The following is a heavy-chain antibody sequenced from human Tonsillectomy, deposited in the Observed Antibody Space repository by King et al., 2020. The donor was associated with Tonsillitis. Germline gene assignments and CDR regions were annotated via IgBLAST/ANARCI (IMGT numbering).Heavy chain of an antibody. CDR2: IWYDGSSE. V-gene: IGHV3-33*01. CDR3: ARDHGYHASSGYSTYYYMDV. CDR1: GFAFSDYG. J-gene: IGHJ6*03. Sequence: QLVQSGGGVVQPGRSLRLSCAASGFAFSDYGLHWVRQAPGKGLEWVAVIWYDGSSEHYADSVKGRFTISTDNSKNTLFPQMNSLRAEDTAVYYCARDHGYHASSGYSTYYYMDVWGKGTTVTVSS. D-gene: IGHD3-22*01.